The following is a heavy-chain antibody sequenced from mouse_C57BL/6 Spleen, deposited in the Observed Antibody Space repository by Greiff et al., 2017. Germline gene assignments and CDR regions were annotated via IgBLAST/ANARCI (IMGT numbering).Heavy chain of an antibody. CDR2: ISYDGSN. Sequence: EVKLVESGPGLVKPSQSLSLTCSVTGYSITSGYYWNWIRQFPGNKLEWMGYISYDGSNNYNPSLKNRISITRDTSKNQFFLKLNSVTTEDTATYYCARDKELGLFGYWGQGTTLTVSS. J-gene: IGHJ2*01. V-gene: IGHV3-6*01. CDR1: GYSITSGYY. D-gene: IGHD4-1*01. CDR3: ARDKELGLFGY.